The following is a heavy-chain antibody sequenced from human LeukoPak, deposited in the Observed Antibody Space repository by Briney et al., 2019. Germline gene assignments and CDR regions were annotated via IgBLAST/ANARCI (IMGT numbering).Heavy chain of an antibody. CDR2: INHSGST. D-gene: IGHD3-22*01. V-gene: IGHV4-34*01. CDR3: ARGRWLSPFDY. J-gene: IGHJ4*02. Sequence: SETLSLTCAVYGVSFSGYYWSWIRQPPGKGLEWIGEINHSGSTNYNPSLKSRVTISVDTSKNQFSLKLSSVTAADTAVYYCARGRWLSPFDYWGQGTLVTVSS. CDR1: GVSFSGYY.